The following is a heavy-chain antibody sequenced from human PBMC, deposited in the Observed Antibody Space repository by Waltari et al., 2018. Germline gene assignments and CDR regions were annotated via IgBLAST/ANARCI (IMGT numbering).Heavy chain of an antibody. CDR3: AREWGVMVGTAGYYFDY. D-gene: IGHD3-9*01. V-gene: IGHV3-21*01. CDR1: GFTFSSYT. Sequence: EVQLVGSGGGLVKPGGSLRLSCAASGFTFSSYTMNWVRQAPGKGLWWVSSISSGSSYIFYADSVKGRFTISRDNAKNSLYLQMNSLRVEDTAVYYCAREWGVMVGTAGYYFDYWGQGSLVTVSS. CDR2: ISSGSSYI. J-gene: IGHJ4*02.